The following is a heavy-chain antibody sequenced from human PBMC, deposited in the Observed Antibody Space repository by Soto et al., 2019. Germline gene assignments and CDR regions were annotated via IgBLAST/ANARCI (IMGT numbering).Heavy chain of an antibody. V-gene: IGHV3-33*08. Sequence: GGSLRLSCAASGFTFSSYGMHWVRQAPGKGLEWVAVIWYDGSNKYYADSVKGRFTISRDNSKNTLYLQMNSLRAEDTAVYYCARDSLPDIVLDPPSGTSEAHYYYYGMDVWGQGTTVTVSS. CDR2: IWYDGSNK. CDR1: GFTFSSYG. J-gene: IGHJ6*02. CDR3: ARDSLPDIVLDPPSGTSEAHYYYYGMDV. D-gene: IGHD2-15*01.